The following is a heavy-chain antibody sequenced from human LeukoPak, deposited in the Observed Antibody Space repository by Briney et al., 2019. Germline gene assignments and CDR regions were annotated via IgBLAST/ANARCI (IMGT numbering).Heavy chain of an antibody. CDR2: LYYSGST. CDR1: GGSISSSSYY. J-gene: IGHJ5*02. CDR3: ARTPYTSSWYLTFDP. D-gene: IGHD6-13*01. Sequence: SETLSLTCTVFGGSISSSSYYWGWIRQPPGKGLEWIGSLYYSGSTYYNPSLKSRVTISVDTSKNQFSLKLSSVTAADTAVYYCARTPYTSSWYLTFDPWGQGTLVTVSS. V-gene: IGHV4-39*07.